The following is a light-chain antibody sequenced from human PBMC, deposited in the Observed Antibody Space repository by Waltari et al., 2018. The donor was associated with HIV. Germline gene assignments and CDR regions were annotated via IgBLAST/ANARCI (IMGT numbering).Light chain of an antibody. Sequence: SYVLTHPPSVSVSPGQTASITCSGAKLLANYACWYQHESGHATVLVRYQDSKRPSGVSERFSGSNSGNTDTLTSSGTQAMDGADYYCQAWDSSTGVFGGGTKLTVL. J-gene: IGLJ2*01. CDR1: KLLANY. V-gene: IGLV3-1*01. CDR2: QDS. CDR3: QAWDSSTGV.